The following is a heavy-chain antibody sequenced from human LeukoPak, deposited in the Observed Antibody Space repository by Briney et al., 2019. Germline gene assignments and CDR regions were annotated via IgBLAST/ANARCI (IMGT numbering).Heavy chain of an antibody. D-gene: IGHD4-17*01. Sequence: GSLRLSCAASGFTFSSYNMNWVRQAPGKGLEWVSYISTGSNYIYYSDSVRGRFTISRDDAKKSLYLQLNSLRVEDTAVYYCAREGALTVTKDAFDIWGQGTMVTVSS. CDR3: AREGALTVTKDAFDI. V-gene: IGHV3-21*01. J-gene: IGHJ3*02. CDR1: GFTFSSYN. CDR2: ISTGSNYI.